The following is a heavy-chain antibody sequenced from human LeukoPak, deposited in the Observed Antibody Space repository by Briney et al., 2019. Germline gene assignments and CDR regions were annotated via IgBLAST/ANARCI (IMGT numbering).Heavy chain of an antibody. J-gene: IGHJ4*02. CDR1: GGSFSGYY. CDR3: ARRIVGATHRDFDY. Sequence: SETLSLTCAVYGGSFSGYYWSWIRQPPGKGLEWIGEINHSGSTNYNPSLKSRVTISVDTSKNQFSLKLSSVTAADTAVYYCARRIVGATHRDFDYWGQGTLVTVSS. D-gene: IGHD1-26*01. V-gene: IGHV4-34*01. CDR2: INHSGST.